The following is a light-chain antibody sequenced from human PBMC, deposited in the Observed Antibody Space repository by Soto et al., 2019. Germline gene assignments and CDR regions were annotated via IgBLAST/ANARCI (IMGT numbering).Light chain of an antibody. V-gene: IGKV1-6*01. CDR1: QDIRNE. CDR2: GAS. CDR3: LQDRNYPRT. Sequence: AIQMTQSPSSLSASVGDRVTITCRASQDIRNELGWYQQRPGKAPKALIYGASNLQSGVPSRFSGSGFGTDFTLTISSLQPEDFATYYCLQDRNYPRTFRQGTKVESK. J-gene: IGKJ1*01.